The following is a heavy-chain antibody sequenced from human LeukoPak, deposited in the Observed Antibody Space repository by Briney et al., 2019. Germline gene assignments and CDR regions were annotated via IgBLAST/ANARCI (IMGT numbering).Heavy chain of an antibody. Sequence: PGGSLRLSCAASGFTFSSYSMNWVRQAPGKGLEWVSSISSSSSYIYYADSVKGRFTISRDNAKNSLYLQMNSLRAEDTAVYYCARDLQQWLVAYDAFDIWGPGTMVTVSS. J-gene: IGHJ3*02. CDR1: GFTFSSYS. CDR3: ARDLQQWLVAYDAFDI. CDR2: ISSSSSYI. D-gene: IGHD6-19*01. V-gene: IGHV3-21*01.